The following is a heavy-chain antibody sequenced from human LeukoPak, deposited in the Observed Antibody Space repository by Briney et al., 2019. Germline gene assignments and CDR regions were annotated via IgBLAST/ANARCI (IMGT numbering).Heavy chain of an antibody. CDR1: GGSFSGYY. V-gene: IGHV4-34*01. J-gene: IGHJ4*02. D-gene: IGHD6-19*01. CDR2: INHSGST. Sequence: SETLSLTCAVYGGSFSGYYWSWIRQPPGKGLEWIGEINHSGSTNYNPSLMSRVTISVDTSKNQFSLKLSSVTAADTAVYYCARASYVWYSSGWTFDYWGQGTLVTVSS. CDR3: ARASYVWYSSGWTFDY.